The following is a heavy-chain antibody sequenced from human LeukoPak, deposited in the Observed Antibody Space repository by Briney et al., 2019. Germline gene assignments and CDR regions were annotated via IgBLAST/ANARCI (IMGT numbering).Heavy chain of an antibody. D-gene: IGHD6-13*01. Sequence: GGSLRLSCAASGFTFSSYTMNWVRQAPGKGLERVSAITNSGGTTNYADSVKGRFTISRDNSKNTLYLQMNSLRVEDTAVYYCAKHFSTAAAGDYWGQGTLVTVSP. CDR1: GFTFSSYT. CDR3: AKHFSTAAAGDY. J-gene: IGHJ4*02. CDR2: ITNSGGTT. V-gene: IGHV3-23*01.